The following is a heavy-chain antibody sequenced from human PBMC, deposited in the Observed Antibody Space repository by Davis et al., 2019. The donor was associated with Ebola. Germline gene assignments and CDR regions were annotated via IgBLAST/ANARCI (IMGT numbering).Heavy chain of an antibody. CDR3: ARDLVLGYCSSTSCSSAYYGMDV. J-gene: IGHJ6*02. V-gene: IGHV4-34*01. CDR1: GGSFSGYY. Sequence: MPGGSLRLSCAVYGGSFSGYYWSWIRQLPGKGLEWIGEINHSGSTNYNPSLKSRVTISVDTSKNQFSLKLSSVTAADTAVYYCARDLVLGYCSSTSCSSAYYGMDVWGQGTTVTVSS. CDR2: INHSGST. D-gene: IGHD2-2*01.